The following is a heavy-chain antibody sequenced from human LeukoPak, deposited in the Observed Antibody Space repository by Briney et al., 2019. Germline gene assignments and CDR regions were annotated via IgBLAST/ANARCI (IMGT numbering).Heavy chain of an antibody. J-gene: IGHJ6*02. CDR1: GFIFSDYY. Sequence: GGSLRLSCAASGFIFSDYYMSWIRQAPGKGLEWVSGISWNSGSIGYADSVKGRFTISRDNAKNSLYLQMNSLRAEDTALYYCAKDTTLKLLWFGELWSGMDVWGQGTTVTVSS. CDR3: AKDTTLKLLWFGELWSGMDV. V-gene: IGHV3-9*01. CDR2: ISWNSGSI. D-gene: IGHD3-10*01.